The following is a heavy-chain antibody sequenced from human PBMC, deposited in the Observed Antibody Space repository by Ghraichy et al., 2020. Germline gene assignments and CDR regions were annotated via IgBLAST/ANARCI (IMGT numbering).Heavy chain of an antibody. J-gene: IGHJ4*02. CDR3: ARERIAVAEKFFDY. V-gene: IGHV4-30-4*01. CDR2: IYYSGST. Sequence: SETLSLTCTVSGGSISSGDYYWSWIRQPPGKGLEWIGYIYYSGSTYYNPSLKSRVTISVDTSKNQFSLKLSSVTAADTAVYYCARERIAVAEKFFDYWGQGTLVTVSS. CDR1: GGSISSGDYY. D-gene: IGHD6-19*01.